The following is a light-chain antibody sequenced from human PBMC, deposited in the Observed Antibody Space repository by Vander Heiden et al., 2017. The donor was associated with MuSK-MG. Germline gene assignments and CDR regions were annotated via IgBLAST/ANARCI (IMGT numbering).Light chain of an antibody. Sequence: QSVLTQPPSVSGAPGQRVSISCTGSRPNIGAGHDVHWYQQLPGTAPTLLIYDNNNRPSGVPDRFSGSKSGTSASLAIAGLQAEDEADYYCQCYDSSLTGSVLFGGGTKLTVL. J-gene: IGLJ2*01. CDR3: QCYDSSLTGSVL. CDR2: DNN. CDR1: RPNIGAGHD. V-gene: IGLV1-40*01.